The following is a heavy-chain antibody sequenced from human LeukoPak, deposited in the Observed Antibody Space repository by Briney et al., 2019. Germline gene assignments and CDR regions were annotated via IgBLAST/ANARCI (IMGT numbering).Heavy chain of an antibody. CDR3: ARDPDYGGNSDYFDY. V-gene: IGHV3-33*01. CDR1: GFTFSSYG. J-gene: IGHJ4*02. Sequence: PGGSLRLSCAASGFTFSSYGMHWVRQAPGKGPEWVAVIWYDGSNKYYADSVKGRFTISRDNSKNTLYLQMNSLRAEDTAVYYCARDPDYGGNSDYFDYWGQGTLVTVSS. CDR2: IWYDGSNK. D-gene: IGHD4-23*01.